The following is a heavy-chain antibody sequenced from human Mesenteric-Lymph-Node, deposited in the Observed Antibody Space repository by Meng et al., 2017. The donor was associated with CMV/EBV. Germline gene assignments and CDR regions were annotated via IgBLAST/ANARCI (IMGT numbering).Heavy chain of an antibody. CDR2: INPNSGGT. V-gene: IGHV1-2*02. CDR1: GYTFTGYY. D-gene: IGHD2-2*01. Sequence: VKVSCKASGYTFTGYYMHWVRQAPGQGLEWMGWINPNSGGTNYAQKFQGRVTMTRDTSISTAYMELSRLRSDDTAVYYCALIGYCSSTSCSPPNWFDPWGQGTLVTVSS. J-gene: IGHJ5*02. CDR3: ALIGYCSSTSCSPPNWFDP.